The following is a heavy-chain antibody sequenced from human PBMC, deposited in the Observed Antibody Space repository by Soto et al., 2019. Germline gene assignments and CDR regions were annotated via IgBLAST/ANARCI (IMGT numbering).Heavy chain of an antibody. D-gene: IGHD3-3*01. CDR2: IKSKTDGGTT. V-gene: IGHV3-15*01. J-gene: IGHJ4*02. CDR1: GFTFSNAW. CDR3: TTGNEAIFGVVIPFDY. Sequence: EVQLVESGGGLVKPGGSLRLSCAASGFTFSNAWMSWVRQAPGKGLEWVGRIKSKTDGGTTDYAAPVKGRFTISRDDSKNTLYLQMNSLKTEDTAVYYCTTGNEAIFGVVIPFDYWGQGTLVTVSS.